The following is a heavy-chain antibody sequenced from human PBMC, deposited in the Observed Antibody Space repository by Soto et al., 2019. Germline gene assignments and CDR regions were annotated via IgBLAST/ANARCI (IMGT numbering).Heavy chain of an antibody. CDR1: GFTFSSYA. J-gene: IGHJ6*02. V-gene: IGHV3-23*01. Sequence: EVQLLESGGGLVQPGGSLRLSCAASGFTFSSYAMSWVRQAPGKGLEWVSAISGSGGSTYYADSVKGRFTISRDNSKNTLYLQLNSLRAEDTAVYYCAKTLRSRYYGMDVWGQGTTVTVSS. CDR2: ISGSGGST. CDR3: AKTLRSRYYGMDV.